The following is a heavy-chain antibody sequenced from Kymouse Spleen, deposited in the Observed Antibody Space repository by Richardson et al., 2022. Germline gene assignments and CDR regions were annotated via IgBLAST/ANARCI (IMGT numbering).Heavy chain of an antibody. CDR3: ARDHYDFWSGYSDYYYYGMDV. Sequence: QVQLVESGGGVVQPGRSLRLSCAASGFTFSSYGMHWVRQAPGKGLEWVAVIWYDGSNKYYADSVKGRFTISRDNSKNTLYLQMNSLRAEDTAVYYCARDHYDFWSGYSDYYYYGMDVWGQGTTVTVSS. V-gene: IGHV3-33*01. CDR2: IWYDGSNK. CDR1: GFTFSSYG. J-gene: IGHJ6*02. D-gene: IGHD3-3*01.